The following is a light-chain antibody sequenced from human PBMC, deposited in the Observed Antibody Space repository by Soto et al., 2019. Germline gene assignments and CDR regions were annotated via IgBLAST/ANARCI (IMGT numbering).Light chain of an antibody. J-gene: IGLJ2*01. V-gene: IGLV7-46*01. CDR3: LLSYSGAYVV. CDR2: DTN. Sequence: QAVVTQEPSLTVSPGGTGTLTCGSNTGAVTSGHYPYWFQQKPGQAPRTLIYDTNNKHSWTPARFSGSLLGGKAALTLSGAQPEDEADYYCLLSYSGAYVVFGGGTKLTVL. CDR1: TGAVTSGHY.